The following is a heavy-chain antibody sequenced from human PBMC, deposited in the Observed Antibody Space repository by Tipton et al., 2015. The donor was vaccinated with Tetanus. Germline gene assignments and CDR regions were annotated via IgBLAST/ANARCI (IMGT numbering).Heavy chain of an antibody. V-gene: IGHV4-31*03. CDR1: GGSISGSNYF. D-gene: IGHD6-6*01. CDR3: ARDQGGGRVVRLNWFDP. Sequence: TLSLTCSVSGGSISGSNYFWNWIRQQPGKGPEWIGYIYYSGSTHYNPSLKGRVTMSVDTSKNQFSLKLSSVTAAVTAVYYCARDQGGGRVVRLNWFDPWGQGILVTVSS. J-gene: IGHJ5*02. CDR2: IYYSGST.